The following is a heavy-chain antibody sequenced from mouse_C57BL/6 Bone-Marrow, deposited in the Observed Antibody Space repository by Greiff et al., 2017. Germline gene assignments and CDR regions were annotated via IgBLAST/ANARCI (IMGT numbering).Heavy chain of an antibody. J-gene: IGHJ2*01. CDR1: GFTFSSYG. V-gene: IGHV5-6*02. CDR2: ISSGGSYT. D-gene: IGHD1-1*01. Sequence: DVKLVESGGDLVKPGGSLKLSCAASGFTFSSYGMSWVRQTPDKRLEWVATISSGGSYTYYPDSVKGRFTISRDNAKNTLYLQMSSLKSEDTAMYYCARRSYGSSLDYRGQGTTLTVSS. CDR3: ARRSYGSSLDY.